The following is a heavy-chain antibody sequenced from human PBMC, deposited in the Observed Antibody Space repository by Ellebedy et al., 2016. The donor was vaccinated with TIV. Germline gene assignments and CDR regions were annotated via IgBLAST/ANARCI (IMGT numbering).Heavy chain of an antibody. CDR3: AGLGSDGVSRMDV. CDR2: IYYSGST. CDR1: GGSISSYY. J-gene: IGHJ6*02. V-gene: IGHV4-59*01. D-gene: IGHD2-8*01. Sequence: GSLRLSCTVSGGSISSYYWSWIRQPPGKGLEWIGYIYYSGSTNYNPSLKSRVTISVDTSKNQFSLKLSSVTAADTAVYYCAGLGSDGVSRMDVWGQGTTVTVSS.